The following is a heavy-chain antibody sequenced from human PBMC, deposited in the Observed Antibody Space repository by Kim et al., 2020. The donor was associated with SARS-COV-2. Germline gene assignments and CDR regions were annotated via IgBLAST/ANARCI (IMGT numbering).Heavy chain of an antibody. J-gene: IGHJ4*02. Sequence: DAERARFTISRNTTKNTLYLQLNSLRAEDTAVYYCAKEDNYYGSGSYFDYWGQGTLVTVSS. V-gene: IGHV3-23*01. CDR3: AKEDNYYGSGSYFDY. D-gene: IGHD3-10*01.